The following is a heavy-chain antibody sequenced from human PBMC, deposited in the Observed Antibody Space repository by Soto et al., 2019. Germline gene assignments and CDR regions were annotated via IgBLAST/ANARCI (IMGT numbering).Heavy chain of an antibody. D-gene: IGHD2-15*01. V-gene: IGHV4-59*01. CDR1: GGSISSYY. J-gene: IGHJ4*02. CDR2: IYYSGST. CDR3: ARGPAYYFDY. Sequence: ETLSLTCTVSGGSISSYYWSWIWQPPGKGLEWIGYIYYSGSTNYNPSLKSRVTISVDTSKNQFSLKLSSVTAADTAVYYCARGPAYYFDYWGQGTLVTVSS.